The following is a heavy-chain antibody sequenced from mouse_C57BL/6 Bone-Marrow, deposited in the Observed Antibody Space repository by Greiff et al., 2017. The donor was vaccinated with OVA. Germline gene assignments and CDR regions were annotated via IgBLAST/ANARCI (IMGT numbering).Heavy chain of an antibody. CDR1: GFTFSSYG. CDR2: ISSGGSYT. V-gene: IGHV5-6*01. J-gene: IGHJ1*03. D-gene: IGHD2-3*01. Sequence: EVQRVESGGDLVKPGGSLKLSCAASGFTFSSYGMSWVRQTPDKRLEWVATISSGGSYTYYPDSVKGRFTISRDNAKNTLYLQMSSLKSEDTAMYYCARHVDGYYVGWYFDVWGTGTTVTVSS. CDR3: ARHVDGYYVGWYFDV.